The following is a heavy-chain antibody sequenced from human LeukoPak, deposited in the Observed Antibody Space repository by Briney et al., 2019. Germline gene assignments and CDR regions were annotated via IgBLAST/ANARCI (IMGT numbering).Heavy chain of an antibody. CDR1: GFTFSDYS. Sequence: GGSLRLSCGASGFTFSDYSMNWVRQAPGKGLAWVASITSAGGYTYYADSVKGRFTISRDNSKNTLYLQMNSLRAEDTTVYYCANRPPYSSSSENWFDPWGQGTLVTVSS. CDR3: ANRPPYSSSSENWFDP. V-gene: IGHV3-23*01. J-gene: IGHJ5*02. D-gene: IGHD6-6*01. CDR2: ITSAGGYT.